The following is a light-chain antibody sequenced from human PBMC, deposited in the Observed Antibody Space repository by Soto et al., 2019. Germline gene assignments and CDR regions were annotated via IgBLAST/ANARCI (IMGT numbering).Light chain of an antibody. Sequence: SYELTQPPSVSVAPGKTARITCGGNNIGSKSVHWYQQKLGQAPVLVIYYDSDRPSGIPERFSGSNSGNTATLTTSRVEAGDEADYYCQVWDSSSDHPYVFGTGTKVTVL. CDR2: YDS. CDR3: QVWDSSSDHPYV. CDR1: NIGSKS. V-gene: IGLV3-21*04. J-gene: IGLJ1*01.